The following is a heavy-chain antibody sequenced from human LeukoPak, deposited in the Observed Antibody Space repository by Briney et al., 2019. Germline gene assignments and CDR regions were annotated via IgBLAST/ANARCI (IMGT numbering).Heavy chain of an antibody. Sequence: SQTLSLTCAIPGDSVSSNRGAWNWIRQSPSRGLEWLGRTYYRSKWYNDYAVSVKSRIIINTDTSKNQFSLQLNSVTPEDTSVYYCASEKVTGTHSFDYWSQGTLVTVSS. CDR3: ASEKVTGTHSFDY. CDR2: TYYRSKWYN. V-gene: IGHV6-1*01. D-gene: IGHD6-19*01. J-gene: IGHJ4*02. CDR1: GDSVSSNRGA.